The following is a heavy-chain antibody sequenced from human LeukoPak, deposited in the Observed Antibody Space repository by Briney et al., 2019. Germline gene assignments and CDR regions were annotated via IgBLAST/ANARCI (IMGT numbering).Heavy chain of an antibody. V-gene: IGHV4-59*01. CDR3: ARSYDTNFDY. CDR2: IYFSGST. CDR1: GGSIRGYY. J-gene: IGHJ4*02. D-gene: IGHD3-3*01. Sequence: PSGTLSLTCGVSGGSIRGYYWSWIRQPPGKGLEWIGYIYFSGSTSYNPSLKSRVTISVDRSKNQFSLKLSSVAAADTAVYYCARSYDTNFDYWGQGTLVTVSS.